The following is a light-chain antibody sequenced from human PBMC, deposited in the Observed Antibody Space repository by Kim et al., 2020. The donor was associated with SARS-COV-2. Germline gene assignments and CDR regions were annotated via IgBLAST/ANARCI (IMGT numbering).Light chain of an antibody. V-gene: IGLV3-19*01. J-gene: IGLJ2*01. CDR1: SLRTYY. CDR2: GKN. CDR3: NSRDNNDNVL. Sequence: VALGQTVRITCQGDSLRTYYTTWFQQKPGQAPIVVFYGKNNRPSGIPDRFSGSSSGNTASLTITATQAGDEADYYCNSRDNNDNVLFGGGTQRPS.